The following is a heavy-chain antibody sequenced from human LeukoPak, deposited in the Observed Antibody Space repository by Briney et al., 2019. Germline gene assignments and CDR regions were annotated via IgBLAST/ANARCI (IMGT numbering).Heavy chain of an antibody. CDR1: GFTFIIYA. V-gene: IGHV3-23*01. CDR3: AKGRSMIVGPTVAY. CDR2: ISGIGGST. Sequence: GGSLRLSWAASGFTFIIYAMSCVRQAPGKWREWVSAISGIGGSTYYAGSVNGRFSISRDNSKSTLYLQMTRLRAEDTAVYYCAKGRSMIVGPTVAYWGQGTLVTVSS. J-gene: IGHJ4*02. D-gene: IGHD3-22*01.